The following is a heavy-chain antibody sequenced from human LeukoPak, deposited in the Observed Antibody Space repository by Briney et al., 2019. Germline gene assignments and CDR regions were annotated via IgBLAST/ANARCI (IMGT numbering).Heavy chain of an antibody. CDR2: ISSSSSYI. J-gene: IGHJ5*02. D-gene: IGHD3-10*01. CDR3: AKDGRYYGSGSYSS. V-gene: IGHV3-21*04. Sequence: GGSLRLSCAASGFTFSSYSMNWVRQAPGKGLEWVSSISSSSSYIYYADSVKGRFTISRDNAKNSLYLQMNSLRAEDTAVYYCAKDGRYYGSGSYSSWGQGTLVTVSS. CDR1: GFTFSSYS.